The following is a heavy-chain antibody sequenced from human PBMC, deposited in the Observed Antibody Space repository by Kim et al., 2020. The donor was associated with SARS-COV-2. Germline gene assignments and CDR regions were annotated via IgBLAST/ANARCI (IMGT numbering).Heavy chain of an antibody. CDR1: GYTFTSYY. Sequence: ASVKVSCKASGYTFTSYYMHWVRQAPGQGLEWMGIINPSGGTTAYAQKFQGRVTMTRDTSTSTVYMELSGLTSEDTAVYYCATRGSGVYWGQGTLVTVSS. CDR3: ATRGSGVY. J-gene: IGHJ4*02. V-gene: IGHV1-46*01. CDR2: INPSGGTT. D-gene: IGHD3-10*01.